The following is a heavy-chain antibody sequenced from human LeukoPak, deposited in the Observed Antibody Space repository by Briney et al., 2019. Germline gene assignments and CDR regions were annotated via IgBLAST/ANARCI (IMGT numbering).Heavy chain of an antibody. CDR1: GGSFSGYY. CDR3: ARGRGITMIVVVPPAYYYYMDV. J-gene: IGHJ6*03. D-gene: IGHD3-22*01. Sequence: SETLSLTCAVYGGSFSGYYWSWIRQPPGKGLEWIGEINHSGSTNYNPSLKSRVTISVDTSKNQFSLKLSSVTAADTAVYYCARGRGITMIVVVPPAYYYYMDVWGKGTTVTVSS. V-gene: IGHV4-34*01. CDR2: INHSGST.